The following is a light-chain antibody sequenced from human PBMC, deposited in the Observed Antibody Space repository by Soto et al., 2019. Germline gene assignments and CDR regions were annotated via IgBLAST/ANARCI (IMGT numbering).Light chain of an antibody. CDR2: DSN. J-gene: IGLJ3*02. CDR3: GALDSSLSAGV. V-gene: IGLV1-51*01. CDR1: SSNIGNNY. Sequence: QSVLTQPPSVSAAQGQRVTISCSGSSSNIGNNYVSWYQQLPGTAPKLLIYDSNKRPVGIPDRFSGSKSGTSATLDITGLRTGDEADYYCGALDSSLSAGVFGVETKLTVL.